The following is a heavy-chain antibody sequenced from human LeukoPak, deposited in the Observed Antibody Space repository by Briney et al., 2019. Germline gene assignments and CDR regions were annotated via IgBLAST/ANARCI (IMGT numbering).Heavy chain of an antibody. Sequence: SETLSLTCTVSGGFISSSSYYWGWIRQPPGKGLEWIGSIYYSGSTYYNPSLKSRVTISVDTSNTQCSLQLSSAPAADTAVYYCASQFFGDYDTVYYIDVWGKGTTVTVSS. D-gene: IGHD4-17*01. CDR2: IYYSGST. V-gene: IGHV4-39*07. CDR3: ASQFFGDYDTVYYIDV. J-gene: IGHJ6*03. CDR1: GGFISSSSYY.